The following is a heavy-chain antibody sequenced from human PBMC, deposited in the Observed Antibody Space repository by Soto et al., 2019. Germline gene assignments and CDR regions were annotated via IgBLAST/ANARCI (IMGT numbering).Heavy chain of an antibody. Sequence: QVQLQESGPGLVKPSQTLSLTCTVSGGSISSGDYYWSWIRQPPGKGLEWIGYIYYSGSTYYSPSLTTRVTISVDTSKNQCSLKLSSVTAADTAVYYCARDQVDYSKDWFDPWGQGTLVTVSS. CDR1: GGSISSGDYY. J-gene: IGHJ5*02. V-gene: IGHV4-30-4*01. CDR3: ARDQVDYSKDWFDP. CDR2: IYYSGST. D-gene: IGHD4-4*01.